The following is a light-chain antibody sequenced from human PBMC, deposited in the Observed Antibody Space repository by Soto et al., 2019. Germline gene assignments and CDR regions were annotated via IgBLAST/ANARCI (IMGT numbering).Light chain of an antibody. CDR3: QQRSNWLFT. J-gene: IGKJ3*01. V-gene: IGKV3-11*01. CDR2: DAS. CDR1: QSVSSY. Sequence: EIVLTQSPATLSLSPGERATLSCRASQSVSSYLAWYQQKPGQAPRLLIYDASNRATGIPARFSGSGSGTDFTLNISSLEPEDFEVYYCQQRSNWLFTFGPGTKVDIK.